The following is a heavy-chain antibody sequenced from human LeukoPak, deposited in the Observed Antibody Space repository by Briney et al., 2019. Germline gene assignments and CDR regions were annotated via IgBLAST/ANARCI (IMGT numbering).Heavy chain of an antibody. Sequence: PGGSLRLSCAASGFTFSNAWMSWVRQAPGKGLEWVGRIKSKTDGGTPDYAAPVKGRFTISRDDSKNTLYLQMNSVKTEDTAVYYCTTAEYGIAMVRGVWGQGTLVTVSS. CDR3: TTAEYGIAMVRGV. J-gene: IGHJ4*02. CDR1: GFTFSNAW. D-gene: IGHD3-10*01. CDR2: IKSKTDGGTP. V-gene: IGHV3-15*01.